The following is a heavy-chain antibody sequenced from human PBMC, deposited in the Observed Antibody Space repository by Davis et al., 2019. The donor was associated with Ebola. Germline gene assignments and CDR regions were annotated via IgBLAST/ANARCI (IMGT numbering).Heavy chain of an antibody. CDR2: ISGPGTST. CDR3: AKSVSGWFRLEY. CDR1: GFTFSSFA. J-gene: IGHJ4*01. D-gene: IGHD6-19*01. Sequence: GGSLRLSCAASGFTFSSFAMSWLRQAPGKGLEWVSSISGPGTSTYYAESVKGRFTISRDNSKNTLFLQMNSLRAEDTAVYYCAKSVSGWFRLEYWGHGTLVTVSS. V-gene: IGHV3-23*01.